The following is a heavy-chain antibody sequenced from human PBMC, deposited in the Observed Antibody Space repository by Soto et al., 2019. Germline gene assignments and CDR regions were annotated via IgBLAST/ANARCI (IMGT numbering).Heavy chain of an antibody. CDR3: ARDRFPLVDYYYYGMDV. CDR2: ISYDGRNK. CDR1: GFNFRNYV. V-gene: IGHV3-30*04. Sequence: GGSLRLSCAASGFNFRNYVMHWVRQAPGKGLEWVAVISYDGRNKYYADSVKGRFTISRDNSKKTLHLQMNSLRVEDTAVYYCARDRFPLVDYYYYGMDVWGQGTTVTVSS. J-gene: IGHJ6*02. D-gene: IGHD2-8*02.